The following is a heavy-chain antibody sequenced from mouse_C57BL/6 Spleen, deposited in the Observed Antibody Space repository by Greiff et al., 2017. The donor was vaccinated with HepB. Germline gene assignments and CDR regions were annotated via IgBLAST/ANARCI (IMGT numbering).Heavy chain of an antibody. J-gene: IGHJ3*01. CDR2: INPNNGGT. V-gene: IGHV1-26*01. CDR3: APEYYGSGGFAY. D-gene: IGHD1-1*01. CDR1: GYTFTDYY. Sequence: VQLQQSGPELVKPGASVKISCKASGYTFTDYYMNWVKQSHGKSLEWIGDINPNNGGTSYNQKFKGKATLTVDKSSSTAYMELRSLTSEDSAVYYCAPEYYGSGGFAYWGQGTLVTVSA.